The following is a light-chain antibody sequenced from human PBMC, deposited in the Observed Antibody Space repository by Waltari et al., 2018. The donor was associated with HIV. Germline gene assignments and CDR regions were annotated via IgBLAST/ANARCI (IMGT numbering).Light chain of an antibody. CDR2: DVN. CDR3: SSYGGVASYLI. CDR1: SSDIGAYDY. Sequence: HSALTPPRSVSGSPGQSVTLSCTGTSSDIGAYDYVSWFQTFPDRAPKLLIFDVNKRPSGVPDRFSGFKSGDTASLTISGLQPDDESDYFCSSYGGVASYLIFGGGTTLTVL. J-gene: IGLJ2*01. V-gene: IGLV2-11*01.